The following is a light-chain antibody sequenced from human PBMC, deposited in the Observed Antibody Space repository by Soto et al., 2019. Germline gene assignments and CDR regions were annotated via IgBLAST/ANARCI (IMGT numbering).Light chain of an antibody. CDR1: QGISSA. CDR3: QQFNKYTIT. V-gene: IGKV1D-13*01. CDR2: DAS. Sequence: ATQLTQSPSSLSASVGDRVTITCRASQGISSALAWYQQKLGKAPKIXIYDASSLESGVPSRFSGSGSGTDFTLTISSLQPEDFETYYCQQFNKYTITFGQGTRLEIK. J-gene: IGKJ5*01.